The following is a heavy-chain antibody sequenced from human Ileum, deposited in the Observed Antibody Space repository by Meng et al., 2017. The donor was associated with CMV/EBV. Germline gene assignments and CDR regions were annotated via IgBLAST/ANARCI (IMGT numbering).Heavy chain of an antibody. D-gene: IGHD1-14*01. J-gene: IGHJ5*02. CDR2: INPNSGGT. V-gene: IGHV1-2*02. CDR3: ASDYTTLNWFDP. Sequence: ASVKVSCKASGYTFTGYYMHWVRQAPGQGLEWMGWINPNSGGTNYAQKFQGRVTMTRDTSISTAYMELNRLRSDDTAGYYCASDYTTLNWFDPWGQGTLVTVSS. CDR1: GYTFTGYY.